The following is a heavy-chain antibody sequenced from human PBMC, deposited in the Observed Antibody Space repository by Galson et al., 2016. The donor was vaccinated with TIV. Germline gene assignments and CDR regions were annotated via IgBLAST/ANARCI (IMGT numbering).Heavy chain of an antibody. V-gene: IGHV1-8*02. Sequence: SVKVSCKASGYSLVSYDIHWVRQAAGQGLEWLGWMSPNSGNTGYAQKFQGRVTMTRNTSISTAYMELSGLRSADTAVYYCARSHVFLGGFDPWGPGTLVTVSS. CDR3: ARSHVFLGGFDP. CDR1: GYSLVSYD. D-gene: IGHD2/OR15-2a*01. J-gene: IGHJ5*02. CDR2: MSPNSGNT.